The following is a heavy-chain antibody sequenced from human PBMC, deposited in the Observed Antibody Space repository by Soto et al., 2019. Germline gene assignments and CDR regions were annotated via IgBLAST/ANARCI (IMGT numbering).Heavy chain of an antibody. D-gene: IGHD2-2*01. V-gene: IGHV1-3*01. CDR3: AREGCSSTSCPNWFDP. CDR2: INAGNGNT. J-gene: IGHJ5*02. Sequence: GASVKVSCKASGYTFTSYAMHWVRQAPGQRLEWMGWINAGNGNTKYSQKFQGRVTITRDTSASTAYMELSSLRSEDTAVYYCAREGCSSTSCPNWFDPWGQGTLVTVSS. CDR1: GYTFTSYA.